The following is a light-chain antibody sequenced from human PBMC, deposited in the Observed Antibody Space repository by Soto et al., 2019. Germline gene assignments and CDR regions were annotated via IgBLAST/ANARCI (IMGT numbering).Light chain of an antibody. Sequence: DIQMTQSPSTLSASVGDRVTITCRANQSISNWLVWYQKKPGKVPKLLIYKASNLDYGVPSRFSGSGSGTEFTLTISSLQPDDFATYYCQQYNSYSWTFGQGTKVDIK. CDR2: KAS. CDR3: QQYNSYSWT. V-gene: IGKV1-5*03. CDR1: QSISNW. J-gene: IGKJ1*01.